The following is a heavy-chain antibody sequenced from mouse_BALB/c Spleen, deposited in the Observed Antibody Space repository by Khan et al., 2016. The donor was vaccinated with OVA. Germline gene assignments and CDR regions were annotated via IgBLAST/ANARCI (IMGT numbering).Heavy chain of an antibody. V-gene: IGHV5-12-1*01. CDR1: DFAFSYYD. J-gene: IGHJ2*01. Sequence: EVELVESGGGLVKPGGSLKLSCAASDFAFSYYDMSWVRQTPERRLEWVAYISSGGGGTSFPDTVKGRFTISRDNAKNTLYLQMSSLKSEDTAIYDCARGYYYVDYWGQGTTRTVSS. D-gene: IGHD2-3*01. CDR3: ARGYYYVDY. CDR2: ISSGGGGT.